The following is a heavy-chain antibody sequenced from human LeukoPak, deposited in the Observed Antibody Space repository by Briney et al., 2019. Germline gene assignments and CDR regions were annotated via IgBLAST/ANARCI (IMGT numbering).Heavy chain of an antibody. CDR3: ARALEDSSSTKDY. CDR1: GYTFTSYA. V-gene: IGHV1-3*01. J-gene: IGHJ4*02. Sequence: ASVKVSCKASGYTFTSYAMHWVRQAPGQRLEWMGWINAGNGNTKYSQKFQGRVTITRDTSASTAHMELSSLRSEDTAVYYCARALEDSSSTKDYWGQGTLVTVSS. CDR2: INAGNGNT. D-gene: IGHD6-13*01.